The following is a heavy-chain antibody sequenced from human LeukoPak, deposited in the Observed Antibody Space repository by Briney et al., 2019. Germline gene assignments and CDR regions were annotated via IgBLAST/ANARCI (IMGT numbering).Heavy chain of an antibody. CDR2: INHSGST. CDR1: GFTFSDYY. J-gene: IGHJ4*02. D-gene: IGHD3-3*01. Sequence: GSLRLSCAASGFTFSDYYMTWIRQAPGKGLEWIGEINHSGSTNYNPSLKSRVTISVDTSKNQFSLKLSSVTAADTAVYYCARDWSGHDYWGQGTLVTVSS. V-gene: IGHV4-34*01. CDR3: ARDWSGHDY.